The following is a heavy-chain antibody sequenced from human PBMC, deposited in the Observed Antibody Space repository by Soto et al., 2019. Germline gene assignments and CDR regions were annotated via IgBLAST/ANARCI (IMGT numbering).Heavy chain of an antibody. Sequence: GASVKVSCKASGYTFTGYYMHWVRQAPGQGLEWMGWINPNSGGTNYAQKFQGWVTMTRDTSISTAYMELSRLRSDDTAVYYCARGGLVVVPAGLNWFDPWGEGTLVTVSS. CDR1: GYTFTGYY. D-gene: IGHD2-2*01. CDR3: ARGGLVVVPAGLNWFDP. J-gene: IGHJ5*02. CDR2: INPNSGGT. V-gene: IGHV1-2*04.